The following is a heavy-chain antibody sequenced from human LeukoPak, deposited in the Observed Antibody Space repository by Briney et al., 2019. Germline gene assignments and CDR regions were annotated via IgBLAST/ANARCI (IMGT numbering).Heavy chain of an antibody. Sequence: GGSLRLSCAASGFTFSDYYMSWIRQAPGKGLEWISSISSGSSNIDYSDSVTGRFTISRDNAKNSLYLQMNSLRADDTAVYYCAREKYSSAWTHPFDYWGQGTLAAVSS. V-gene: IGHV3-11*06. J-gene: IGHJ4*02. CDR1: GFTFSDYY. CDR2: ISSGSSNI. D-gene: IGHD6-25*01. CDR3: AREKYSSAWTHPFDY.